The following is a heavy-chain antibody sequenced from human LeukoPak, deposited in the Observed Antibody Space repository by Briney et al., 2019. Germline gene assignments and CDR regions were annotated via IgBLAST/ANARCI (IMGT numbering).Heavy chain of an antibody. CDR3: ARGGRYSYGKRGDY. J-gene: IGHJ4*02. V-gene: IGHV1-8*03. D-gene: IGHD5-18*01. CDR2: MNPNSGNT. CDR1: GYTFTSYD. Sequence: ASVKVSCKASGYTFTSYDINWVRQATGQGLEWMGWMNPNSGNTGYAQKFQSRVTITRNTSISTAYMELSSLRSEDTAVYYCARGGRYSYGKRGDYWGQGTLVTVSS.